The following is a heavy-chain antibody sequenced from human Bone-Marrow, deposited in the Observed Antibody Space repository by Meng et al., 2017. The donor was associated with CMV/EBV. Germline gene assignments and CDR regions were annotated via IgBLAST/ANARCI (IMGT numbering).Heavy chain of an antibody. V-gene: IGHV1-2*02. D-gene: IGHD2-2*01. CDR2: INPNSGGT. Sequence: TFTGYYMHWVRQAPGQGLEWMGWINPNSGGTNYAQKFQGRVTMTRDTSISTAYMELSRLRSDDTAVYYCARIIFYCSSTSCSGNFDYWGQGTLVTVSS. J-gene: IGHJ4*02. CDR3: ARIIFYCSSTSCSGNFDY. CDR1: TFTGYY.